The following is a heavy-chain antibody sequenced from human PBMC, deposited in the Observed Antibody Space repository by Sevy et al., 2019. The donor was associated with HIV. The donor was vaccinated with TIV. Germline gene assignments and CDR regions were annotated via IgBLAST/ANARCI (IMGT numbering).Heavy chain of an antibody. J-gene: IGHJ4*02. D-gene: IGHD3-22*01. CDR3: ARETGAAYYSDTSGFDY. CDR1: GFHFNYHD. Sequence: GGSLRLSCATSGFHFNYHDMHWVRQAPGKGLEWVSSISSNSKYLYYADSVKGRFTVSRDNAGSSLFLQLSDLRAGDTAVYYCARETGAAYYSDTSGFDYWGKGTLVTVSS. V-gene: IGHV3-21*06. CDR2: ISSNSKYL.